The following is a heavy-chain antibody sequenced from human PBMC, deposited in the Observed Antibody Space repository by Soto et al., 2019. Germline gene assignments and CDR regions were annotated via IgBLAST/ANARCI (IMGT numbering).Heavy chain of an antibody. V-gene: IGHV3-23*01. J-gene: IGHJ4*02. CDR3: ATFLSSCSGGSCSRDFDF. D-gene: IGHD2-15*01. CDR2: IGAGADGT. CDR1: GFTFSTYP. Sequence: EVQLLGSGGGLVQPGGSLRLSCAASGFTFSTYPMTWVRQAPGKGLEWVSSIGAGADGTYYADSVKGRFTISRDNYKDTLFPQMNSLRADDTAVYYCATFLSSCSGGSCSRDFDFWGQGTLVTVSS.